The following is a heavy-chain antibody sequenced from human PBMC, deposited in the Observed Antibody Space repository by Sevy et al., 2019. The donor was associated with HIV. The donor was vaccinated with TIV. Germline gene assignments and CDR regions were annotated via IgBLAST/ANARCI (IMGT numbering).Heavy chain of an antibody. V-gene: IGHV3-30*02. D-gene: IGHD2-8*02. J-gene: IGHJ3*02. CDR3: AKDRKVLLVVYAIPFDVFDI. CDR2: IRYDGSNE. Sequence: GGSLRLSCAASGFTFSNHGMHWVRQAPGKGLEWVAFIRYDGSNEYYGDSVKGRFTISRDNSKDTLYLQMNGLGPEDTAVYFCAKDRKVLLVVYAIPFDVFDIWGHGTMVTVSS. CDR1: GFTFSNHG.